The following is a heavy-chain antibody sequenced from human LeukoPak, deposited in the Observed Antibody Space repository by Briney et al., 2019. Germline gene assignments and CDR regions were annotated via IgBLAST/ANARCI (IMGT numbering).Heavy chain of an antibody. D-gene: IGHD6-19*01. V-gene: IGHV1-2*04. CDR2: INPNSGGT. Sequence: ASVKVSCKASGHTFTGYYMHWVRQAPGQGLEWMGWINPNSGGTNYAQKFQGWVTMTRDTSISTACMELSRLRSDDTAVYYCARMKHDVGGWLGFDYWGQGTLVTVSS. CDR3: ARMKHDVGGWLGFDY. CDR1: GHTFTGYY. J-gene: IGHJ4*02.